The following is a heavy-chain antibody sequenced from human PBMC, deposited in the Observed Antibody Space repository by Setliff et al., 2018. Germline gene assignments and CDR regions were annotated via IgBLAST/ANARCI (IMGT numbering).Heavy chain of an antibody. Sequence: SETLSLSCAASGFTFSYAWMHWVRQSPGKGLEWIGTIINSGSTYYNPSLKSRVTMSVDTSKNQFSLKLNSLTAEDTAVYYCVRGPYYSGQWLVFVPWGQGTLVTVSS. J-gene: IGHJ5*02. CDR1: GFTFSYAW. V-gene: IGHV4-34*01. CDR3: VRGPYYSGQWLVFVP. D-gene: IGHD6-19*01. CDR2: IINSGST.